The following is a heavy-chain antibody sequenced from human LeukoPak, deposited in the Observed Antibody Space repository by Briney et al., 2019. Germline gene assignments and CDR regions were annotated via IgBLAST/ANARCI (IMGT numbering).Heavy chain of an antibody. V-gene: IGHV3-23*01. J-gene: IGHJ4*02. CDR3: AKGSYYDSSGTYYFDY. Sequence: GGSLRLSCAASGFIFSSYAMSWVRQAPGKGLEWVSSISISGGTTDYADSAKGRFTISRDNSKNTLYLQMNSLRAEDTALYYCAKGSYYDSSGTYYFDYWGQGTLVTVSS. CDR2: ISISGGTT. CDR1: GFIFSSYA. D-gene: IGHD3-22*01.